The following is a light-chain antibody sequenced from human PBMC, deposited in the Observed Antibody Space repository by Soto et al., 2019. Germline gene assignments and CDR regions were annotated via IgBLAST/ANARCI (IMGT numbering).Light chain of an antibody. CDR1: QSIRSY. J-gene: IGKJ2*01. CDR3: QQSYSTLPYT. V-gene: IGKV1-39*01. CDR2: AAS. Sequence: DIQMTQSPSSLSASVGDRVTITCRASQSIRSYLNWYQQKPGKAPKLLIYAASSLQSGVPSRFSGSGSGTDFTLTISRLQPEDFASYYCQQSYSTLPYTFGRGTKLEIK.